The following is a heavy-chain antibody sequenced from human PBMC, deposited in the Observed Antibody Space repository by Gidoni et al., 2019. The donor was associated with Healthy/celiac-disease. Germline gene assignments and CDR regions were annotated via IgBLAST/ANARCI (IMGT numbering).Heavy chain of an antibody. D-gene: IGHD3-22*01. J-gene: IGHJ4*02. Sequence: QLQLVQSGAEVKKPGASVKVSCKASGYNFTGYYMHWVRQAPGQGLEWMGWINPNRGGTNYAQKFQGWVTMTRDTSISTAYMELSRLRSDDTAVYYCARGEFYYDSSGYYYAPFDYWGQGTLVTVSS. CDR1: GYNFTGYY. CDR3: ARGEFYYDSSGYYYAPFDY. CDR2: INPNRGGT. V-gene: IGHV1-2*04.